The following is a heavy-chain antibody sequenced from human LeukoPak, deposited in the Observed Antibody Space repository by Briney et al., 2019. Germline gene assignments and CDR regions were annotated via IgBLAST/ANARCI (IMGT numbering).Heavy chain of an antibody. CDR3: ARGGGGPDVLDI. D-gene: IGHD3-16*01. V-gene: IGHV4-59*01. CDR1: GGSISSYY. J-gene: IGHJ3*02. Sequence: SETLSLTCTVSGGSISSYYWSWIRQPPGKGLEWIGYIYYSGSTNYNPSLKSRVTISVDTSKNQFSLKLSSVTAAETAVCYCARGGGGPDVLDIWGQGTMVTVSS. CDR2: IYYSGST.